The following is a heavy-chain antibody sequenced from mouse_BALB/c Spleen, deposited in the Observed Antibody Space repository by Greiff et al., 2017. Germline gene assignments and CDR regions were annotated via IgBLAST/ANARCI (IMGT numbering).Heavy chain of an antibody. D-gene: IGHD2-1*01. CDR1: GYTFTSYW. CDR3: TRDYYGNFFAY. J-gene: IGHJ3*01. CDR2: IYPGNSDT. V-gene: IGHV1-5*01. Sequence: VQLQQSGTVLARPGASVKMSCKASGYTFTSYWMHWVKQRPGQGLEWIGAIYPGNSDTSYNQKFKGKAKLTAVTSTSTAYMELSSLTNEDSAVYYCTRDYYGNFFAYWGQGTLVTVSA.